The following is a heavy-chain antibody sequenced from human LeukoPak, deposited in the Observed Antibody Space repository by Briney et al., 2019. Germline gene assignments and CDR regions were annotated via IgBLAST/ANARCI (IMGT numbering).Heavy chain of an antibody. V-gene: IGHV1-24*01. D-gene: IGHD5-24*01. CDR3: ATPRDGYNQFDY. CDR1: GYTLTELS. J-gene: IGHJ4*02. Sequence: ASVKVSCKVSGYTLTELSMHWVRQAPGKGLEWMGGLDPEDGETIYAQKFQGRVTMTEDTSTDTAYMELSSLRSEDTAVYYCATPRDGYNQFDYWGQGTLVTVSS. CDR2: LDPEDGET.